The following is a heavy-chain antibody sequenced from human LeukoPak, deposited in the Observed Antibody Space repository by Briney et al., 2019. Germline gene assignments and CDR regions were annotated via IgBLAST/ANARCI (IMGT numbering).Heavy chain of an antibody. J-gene: IGHJ4*02. D-gene: IGHD1-26*01. CDR3: ARDETWELPRFDY. CDR1: GYTFTGYY. Sequence: ASVKVSCKASGYTFTGYYMHWVRQAPGQGLEWMGWINPNSGGTNYAQKFQGRVTMTRDTSISTAYMELSGLRSDDTAVYYCARDETWELPRFDYWGQGTLVTVSS. V-gene: IGHV1-2*02. CDR2: INPNSGGT.